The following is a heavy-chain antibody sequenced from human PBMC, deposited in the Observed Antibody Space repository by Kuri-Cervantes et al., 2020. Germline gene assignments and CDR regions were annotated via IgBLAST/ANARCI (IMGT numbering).Heavy chain of an antibody. CDR2: IHYNGST. D-gene: IGHD3-3*01. J-gene: IGHJ6*03. CDR3: ARNRRAILQSYYYYYMDV. Sequence: GSLRLSCTVSGVSVTNYYWNWIRQPPGKGLEWIGNIHYNGSTNYNSSLKSRVTISIDTSKNQFSLKLSSVTAADTAVYYCARNRRAILQSYYYYYMDVWGRGTTVTVSS. V-gene: IGHV4-59*02. CDR1: GVSVTNYY.